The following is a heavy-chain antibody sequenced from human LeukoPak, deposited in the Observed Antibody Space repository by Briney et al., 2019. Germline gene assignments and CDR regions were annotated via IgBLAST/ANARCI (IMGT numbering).Heavy chain of an antibody. CDR2: IYYSGST. D-gene: IGHD6-13*01. CDR3: ARLSSGSSSWYDIDY. CDR1: GGSISSYY. J-gene: IGHJ4*02. V-gene: IGHV4-59*08. Sequence: PSETLSLTCTVSGGSISSYYWSWIRQPPGKGLEWIGYIYYSGSTNYNPSLKSRVTISVDTSKNQFSLKVSSVTAADTAVYYCARLSSGSSSWYDIDYWGQGTLVTVSS.